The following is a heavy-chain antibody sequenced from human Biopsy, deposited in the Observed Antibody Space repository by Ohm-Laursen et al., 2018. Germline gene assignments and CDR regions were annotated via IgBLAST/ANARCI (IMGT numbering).Heavy chain of an antibody. Sequence: ASVKVSCKPSGYNFTGYYMHWVRQAPGQGLEWMGMINPSGSTTSYPQIFQGRVTMTRDTSKSTVYMELSSLRSADTAVYFCARNTGWYGDLYYFDYWGQGTLVTVSS. J-gene: IGHJ4*02. D-gene: IGHD6-19*01. CDR3: ARNTGWYGDLYYFDY. CDR1: GYNFTGYY. CDR2: INPSGSTT. V-gene: IGHV1-46*01.